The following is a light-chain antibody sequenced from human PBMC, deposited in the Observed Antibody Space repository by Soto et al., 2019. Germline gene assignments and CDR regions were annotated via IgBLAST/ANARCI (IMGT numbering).Light chain of an antibody. V-gene: IGKV1-5*01. CDR2: VAS. Sequence: DIQMTQSPSTLSASVGDRVTITCRASQSISTWLAWYHQKPGKAPKLLISVASSLESGVPSRFSGSGSGTEFSLAISSLQPDDFATYYCQQYNYYPYTFGKGTTLEIK. CDR1: QSISTW. J-gene: IGKJ2*01. CDR3: QQYNYYPYT.